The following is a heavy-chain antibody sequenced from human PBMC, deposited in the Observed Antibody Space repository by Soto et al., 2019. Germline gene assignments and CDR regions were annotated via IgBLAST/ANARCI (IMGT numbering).Heavy chain of an antibody. J-gene: IGHJ3*02. Sequence: GGSLRLSCAASGFTFSSYDMHWVRQATGKGLEWVSAIGTAGDTYYPGSVKGRFTISRENAKNSLYLQMNSLRAGDTAVYYCARAGDGVTTKADAFDIWGQGTMVTVSS. CDR3: ARAGDGVTTKADAFDI. CDR1: GFTFSSYD. V-gene: IGHV3-13*01. CDR2: IGTAGDT. D-gene: IGHD4-17*01.